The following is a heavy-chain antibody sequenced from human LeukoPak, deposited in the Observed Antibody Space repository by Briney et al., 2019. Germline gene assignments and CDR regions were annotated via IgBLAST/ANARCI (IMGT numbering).Heavy chain of an antibody. CDR3: AREDGYSGSYYDY. D-gene: IGHD1-26*01. Sequence: PSQTLSLTCTVSGGSISSGGYYWSWIRQHPGKGLEWIGYIYYSGSTYYNPSLKSRVTISVDMSKNQFSLKLSSVTAADTAVYYCAREDGYSGSYYDYWGQGTLVTVSS. V-gene: IGHV4-31*03. CDR1: GGSISSGGYY. CDR2: IYYSGST. J-gene: IGHJ4*02.